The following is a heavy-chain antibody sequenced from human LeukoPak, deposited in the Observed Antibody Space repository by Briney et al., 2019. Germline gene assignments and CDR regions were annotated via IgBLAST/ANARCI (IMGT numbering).Heavy chain of an antibody. CDR1: GYTFTKYG. J-gene: IGHJ4*02. Sequence: GASVKVSCKASGYTFTKYGITWVRQAPGQGLEWMGWISTYNGNTNYAQKFQGRVTITRDTSASTAYMELSSLRSEDTAVYYCASGYSSGWYYFDYWGQGTLVTVSS. CDR3: ASGYSSGWYYFDY. D-gene: IGHD6-19*01. CDR2: ISTYNGNT. V-gene: IGHV1-18*01.